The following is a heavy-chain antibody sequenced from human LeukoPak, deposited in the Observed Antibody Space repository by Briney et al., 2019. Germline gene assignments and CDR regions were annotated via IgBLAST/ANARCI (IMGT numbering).Heavy chain of an antibody. CDR3: ARSSCLECSWFDP. J-gene: IGHJ5*02. D-gene: IGHD6-13*01. CDR2: INPNSGGT. Sequence: ASVKVSCKASGYTFTGYYMHWVRQAPGQGLEWMGWINPNSGGTNYAQKFQGRVTMTRDTTISTAYMGLSRLRSDDTAVYYCARSSCLECSWFDPWGQGTLVTVSS. CDR1: GYTFTGYY. V-gene: IGHV1-2*02.